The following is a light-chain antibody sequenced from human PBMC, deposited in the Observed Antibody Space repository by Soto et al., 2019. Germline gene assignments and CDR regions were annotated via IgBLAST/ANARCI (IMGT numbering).Light chain of an antibody. J-gene: IGKJ4*01. V-gene: IGKV3-11*01. Sequence: DIVLTQSPGTLSLSPGETAYLSCRASQSVDTSVAWYQQRPGRAPRLLMPEATRRDAVIPTRFSGTGSRKNFILIINSLDPEDVDVYYCQQSYYWPLTFGEGTRVEI. CDR2: EAT. CDR3: QQSYYWPLT. CDR1: QSVDTS.